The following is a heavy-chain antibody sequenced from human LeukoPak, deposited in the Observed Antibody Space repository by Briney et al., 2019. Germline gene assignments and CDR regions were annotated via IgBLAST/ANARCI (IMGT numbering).Heavy chain of an antibody. Sequence: SEALSLTCTVSGGSISSYYWSWIRQPPGKGLEWIGYIYYSGSTNYNPSLKSRVTISVDTSKNQFSLKLSSVTAADTAVYYCASPLYSSSHFDYWGQGAQVTVSS. CDR3: ASPLYSSSHFDY. V-gene: IGHV4-59*08. CDR2: IYYSGST. D-gene: IGHD6-6*01. CDR1: GGSISSYY. J-gene: IGHJ4*02.